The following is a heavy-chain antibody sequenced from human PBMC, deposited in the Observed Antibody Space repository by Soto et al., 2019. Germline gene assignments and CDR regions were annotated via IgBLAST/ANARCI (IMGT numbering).Heavy chain of an antibody. Sequence: SETLSLTCTVSGGSISSYYWNWIRQAPGKGLEWIANIHHSGSINYNPSLESRITISIDTSGNQFSLKLISVTAADTAVYYCETSDRDWPHLDALDIWGQGTRVNVSS. CDR3: ETSDRDWPHLDALDI. J-gene: IGHJ3*02. D-gene: IGHD2-21*02. CDR1: GGSISSYY. V-gene: IGHV4-59*01. CDR2: IHHSGSI.